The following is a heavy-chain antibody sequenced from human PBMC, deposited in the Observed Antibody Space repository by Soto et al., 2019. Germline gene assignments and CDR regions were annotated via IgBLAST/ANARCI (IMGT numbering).Heavy chain of an antibody. D-gene: IGHD2-15*01. CDR3: ARVPSGSRADCSGGSCYSLNYFDY. CDR2: IIPIFGTA. Sequence: SVKVSCKASGGTFSSYAISWVRQAPGQGLEWMGGIIPIFGTANYAQKFQGRVTITADESTSTAYMELSSLRSEDTAVYYCARVPSGSRADCSGGSCYSLNYFDYWGQGTLVTVPQ. V-gene: IGHV1-69*13. J-gene: IGHJ4*02. CDR1: GGTFSSYA.